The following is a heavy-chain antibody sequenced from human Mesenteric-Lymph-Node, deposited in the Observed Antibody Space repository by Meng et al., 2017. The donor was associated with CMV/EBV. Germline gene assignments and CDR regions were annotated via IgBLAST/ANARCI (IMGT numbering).Heavy chain of an antibody. CDR1: GFTFSRYA. D-gene: IGHD3-22*01. CDR2: ISYDGSNK. J-gene: IGHJ5*02. CDR3: ARRIPNYDSSGYLGA. Sequence: GGSLRLSCAASGFTFSRYAMHWVRQAPGKGLEWVSLISYDGSNKYYADSVKGRFTISRDTSKNTLYLQMNSLRPEDTALYYCARRIPNYDSSGYLGAWGQGTLVTVSS. V-gene: IGHV3-30-3*01.